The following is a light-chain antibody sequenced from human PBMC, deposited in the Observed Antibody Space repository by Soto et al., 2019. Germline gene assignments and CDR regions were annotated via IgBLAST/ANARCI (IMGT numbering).Light chain of an antibody. V-gene: IGLV2-8*01. CDR1: SSDVGGYNY. CDR3: SSYAGSISLV. J-gene: IGLJ1*01. Sequence: QAVVTQPPSASGSPGQSVTISCTGTSSDVGGYNYVSWYQQHPGKAPKLMIYEVSKRPSGVPDRFSGSKSGNTASLTVSGLQAEDEADYYCSSYAGSISLVFGTGTKLTVL. CDR2: EVS.